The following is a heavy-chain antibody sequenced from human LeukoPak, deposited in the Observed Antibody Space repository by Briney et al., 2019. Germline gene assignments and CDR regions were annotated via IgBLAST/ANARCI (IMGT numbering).Heavy chain of an antibody. D-gene: IGHD3-10*01. V-gene: IGHV3-23*01. Sequence: PGGSLRLSCAASEFTFGTYGMSWVRQAPGKGLEWVSSISGRDGTTYYADSVRGRFTISRDTSKSTLYLQMSSLRAEDTAVYFCAAKILGSAPFDFWGQGTLVTVSA. CDR1: EFTFGTYG. CDR2: ISGRDGTT. CDR3: AAKILGSAPFDF. J-gene: IGHJ4*02.